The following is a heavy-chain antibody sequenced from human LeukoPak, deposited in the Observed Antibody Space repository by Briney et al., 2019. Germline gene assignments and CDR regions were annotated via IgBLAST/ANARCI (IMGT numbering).Heavy chain of an antibody. Sequence: GGSLRLSCAASGFTFSTYAMHWVRQAPGKGLEWVAIILSDGGSKDYADSVKGRFTISRDNSKNTLYLQMNSLRAEDTAVYYCATTGEFYKGDYWGQGTLVTVSS. CDR3: ATTGEFYKGDY. J-gene: IGHJ4*02. CDR1: GFTFSTYA. V-gene: IGHV3-30*04. D-gene: IGHD7-27*01. CDR2: ILSDGGSK.